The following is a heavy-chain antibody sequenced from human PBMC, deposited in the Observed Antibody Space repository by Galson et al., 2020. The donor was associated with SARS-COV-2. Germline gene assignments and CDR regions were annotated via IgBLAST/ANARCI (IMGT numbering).Heavy chain of an antibody. D-gene: IGHD3-22*01. CDR2: ISGSVFSGSGDST. J-gene: IGHJ4*02. Sequence: GGSLRLSCAASGFSFTSYAMSWVRQAPGRGLEWVSTISGSVFSGSGDSTYYADSVKGRVTISRDNSKNTLYLQVDTLRADDTAVYYCARAESFYYYDSRSYYPDQYYFDYWGQGTLVTVSS. CDR1: GFSFTSYA. V-gene: IGHV3-23*01. CDR3: ARAESFYYYDSRSYYPDQYYFDY.